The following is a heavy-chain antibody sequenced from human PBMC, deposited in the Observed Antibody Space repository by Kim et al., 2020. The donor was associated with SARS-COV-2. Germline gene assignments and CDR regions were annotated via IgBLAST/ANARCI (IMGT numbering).Heavy chain of an antibody. J-gene: IGHJ6*02. CDR3: ARDDKFFYDILTGYYVGGGDDGMDV. V-gene: IGHV3-30-3*01. Sequence: GGSLRLSCAASGFTFSSYAMHWVRQAPGKGLEWVAVISYDGSNKYYADSVKGRFTISRDNSKNTLYLQMNSLRAEDTAVYYCARDDKFFYDILTGYYVGGGDDGMDVWGQGTTVTVSS. CDR1: GFTFSSYA. CDR2: ISYDGSNK. D-gene: IGHD3-9*01.